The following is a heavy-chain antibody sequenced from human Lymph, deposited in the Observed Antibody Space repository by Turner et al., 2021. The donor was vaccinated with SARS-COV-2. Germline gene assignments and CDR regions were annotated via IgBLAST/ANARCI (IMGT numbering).Heavy chain of an antibody. J-gene: IGHJ6*02. D-gene: IGHD6-13*01. CDR1: GGTFSSSA. CDR2: VIPRLARA. V-gene: IGHV1-69*10. Sequence: QVQLVQSGAEVKKPGSSVKVSCKASGGTFSSSAISWVRQAPGQGLDWMGGVIPRLARAKYDQKFQGKVTITADKSTSTAYIGLSSLGSEDTAVYFWGGIAAPGMGGGVHYYYYAMDVWGQGTTVTVSS. CDR3: GGIAAPGMGGGVHYYYYAMDV.